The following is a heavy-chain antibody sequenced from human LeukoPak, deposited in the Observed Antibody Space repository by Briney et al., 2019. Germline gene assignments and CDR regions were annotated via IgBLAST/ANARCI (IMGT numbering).Heavy chain of an antibody. CDR3: ARDVYSSGWLDY. CDR2: TYYRSKWYN. CDR1: GDSVSSHSAT. Sequence: SQTLSLTCAISGDSVSSHSATWNWIRQSPSRGLEWLGRTYYRSKWYNDYALSVKSRITINPDTSKNQFSLQLKSVIPEDTAVYYCARDVYSSGWLDYWGQGTLVTVSS. J-gene: IGHJ4*02. D-gene: IGHD6-13*01. V-gene: IGHV6-1*01.